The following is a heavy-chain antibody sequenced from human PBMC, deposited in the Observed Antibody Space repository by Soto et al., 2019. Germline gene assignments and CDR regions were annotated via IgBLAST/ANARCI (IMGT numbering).Heavy chain of an antibody. CDR3: ARHLGPRARAYGSGIDP. D-gene: IGHD3-10*01. CDR1: GGSISSSSYY. J-gene: IGHJ5*02. V-gene: IGHV4-39*01. CDR2: IYYSGST. Sequence: SETLSLTCTVSGGSISSSSYYWGWIRQPPGKGLEWIGSIYYSGSTYYNPSLKSRVTISVDTSKNQFSLKLSSVTAADTAVYYCARHLGPRARAYGSGIDPWGQGTLVTVSS.